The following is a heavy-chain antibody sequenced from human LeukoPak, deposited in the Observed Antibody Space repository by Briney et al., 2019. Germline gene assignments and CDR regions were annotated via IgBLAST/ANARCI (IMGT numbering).Heavy chain of an antibody. CDR3: ASSLGYCSGGYCYGLRWDLDY. CDR1: GFIFSNFA. D-gene: IGHD2-15*01. Sequence: PGRSLTLSCAASGFIFSNFAMHWVRQAPGKGLEWVAVISSDGTNKYYADSVQGRFTISRDNSKNTVYLQMNSLRAEDTAVYYCASSLGYCSGGYCYGLRWDLDYWGQGTLVTVSS. CDR2: ISSDGTNK. V-gene: IGHV3-30*04. J-gene: IGHJ4*02.